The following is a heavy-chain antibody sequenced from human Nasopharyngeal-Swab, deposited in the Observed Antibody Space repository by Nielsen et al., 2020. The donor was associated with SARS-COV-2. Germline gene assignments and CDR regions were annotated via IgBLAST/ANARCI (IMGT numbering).Heavy chain of an antibody. CDR2: IYYSGST. J-gene: IGHJ4*02. D-gene: IGHD3-3*01. V-gene: IGHV4-39*01. CDR3: ARIGRLGVVIWEYYFDY. Sequence: RQAPGKGLEWIGSIYYSGSTYYNPSLKSRVTISVDTSKSQFSLKLSSVTAADTAVYYCARIGRLGVVIWEYYFDYWGQGTLVTVSS.